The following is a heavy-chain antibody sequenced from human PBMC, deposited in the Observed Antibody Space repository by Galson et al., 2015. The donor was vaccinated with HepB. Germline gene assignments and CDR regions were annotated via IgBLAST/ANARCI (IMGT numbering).Heavy chain of an antibody. CDR3: ARMGAAGTEVDY. Sequence: SLRLSCAASGFTFSHYVMYWVRQAPGKGLEWVAVLWNDGSKKYYADSVKGRFTISRDNSKTTLYLQMDSLRADGTAVYYCARMGAAGTEVDYWGQGTLVTVSS. J-gene: IGHJ4*02. D-gene: IGHD6-13*01. V-gene: IGHV3-33*01. CDR1: GFTFSHYV. CDR2: LWNDGSKK.